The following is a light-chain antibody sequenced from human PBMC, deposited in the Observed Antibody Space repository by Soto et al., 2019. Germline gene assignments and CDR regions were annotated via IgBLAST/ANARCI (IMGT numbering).Light chain of an antibody. Sequence: EIVLSQSPCALSLSPGERATLSCRASQSVSSSYLAWYHQKPGQAPRLLIYGASNRATGIPDRFSGSGSGTDFTLTISRLEPEDFAVYYCQQYGSSGTFGQGTKVDIK. CDR3: QQYGSSGT. CDR1: QSVSSSY. V-gene: IGKV3-20*01. J-gene: IGKJ1*01. CDR2: GAS.